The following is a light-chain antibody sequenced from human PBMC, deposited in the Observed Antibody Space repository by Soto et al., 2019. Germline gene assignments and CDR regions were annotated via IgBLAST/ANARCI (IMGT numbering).Light chain of an antibody. CDR3: QKDNSAPRT. CDR2: AAS. J-gene: IGKJ4*01. V-gene: IGKV1-27*01. Sequence: DVQMTQAPSSLSASVGDRVTITCRASQGIRNYLAWYKQKPGKVPKLLIYAASILQSGVPSRFSGSGSGTDFTLTISSLQPEDVATYYCQKDNSAPRTFGGGTKVEIK. CDR1: QGIRNY.